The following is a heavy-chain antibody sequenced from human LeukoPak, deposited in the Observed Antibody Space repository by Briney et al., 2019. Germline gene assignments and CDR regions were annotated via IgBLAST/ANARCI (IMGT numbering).Heavy chain of an antibody. D-gene: IGHD2-2*01. J-gene: IGHJ4*02. CDR3: ARWGSTSCYDY. CDR1: GFTFSTYA. V-gene: IGHV3-64*02. CDR2: ISTNGDST. Sequence: GESLRLSCAATGFTFSTYAMHWVRQAPGKGLEYVSAISTNGDSTYYADSVKGRFTISRDNSKNTLFLRMGSLRADDMAVYYCARWGSTSCYDYWGQGTLVTVSS.